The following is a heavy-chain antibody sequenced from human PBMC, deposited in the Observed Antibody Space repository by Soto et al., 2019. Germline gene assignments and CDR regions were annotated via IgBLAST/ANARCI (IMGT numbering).Heavy chain of an antibody. CDR1: GATFSGYA. D-gene: IGHD6-19*01. CDR3: VVMGNVAVSNPRSFDY. J-gene: IGHJ4*02. CDR2: IVPIFETL. Sequence: QVQLVQSGAEVKKPGSSVEVSCKASGATFSGYAINWVRQAPGQGLEWLGRIVPIFETLNYAERFQGRVAITADESTTTVYMELTNLTHEGTAVYYCVVMGNVAVSNPRSFDYWGQGTQVTVSS. V-gene: IGHV1-69*18.